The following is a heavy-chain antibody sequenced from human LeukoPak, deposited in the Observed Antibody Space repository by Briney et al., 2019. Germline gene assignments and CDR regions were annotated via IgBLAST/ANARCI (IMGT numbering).Heavy chain of an antibody. CDR1: GYSFTSYW. J-gene: IGHJ6*02. CDR3: ATLYSSHYYYGMDV. CDR2: IDPSDSYT. Sequence: GESLKISCKGSGYSFTSYWISWVRQMPGKGLEWTGRIDPSDSYTNYSPSFQGHVTISADKSISTAYLQWSSLKASDTAMYYCATLYSSHYYYGMDVWGQGTTVTVSS. V-gene: IGHV5-10-1*01. D-gene: IGHD6-13*01.